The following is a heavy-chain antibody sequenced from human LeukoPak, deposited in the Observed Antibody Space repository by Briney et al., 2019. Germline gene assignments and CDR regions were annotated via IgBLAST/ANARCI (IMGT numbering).Heavy chain of an antibody. CDR1: GGTFSSYA. CDR3: ARTLTYYYDSSGYYGEYYFDY. V-gene: IGHV1-69*13. J-gene: IGHJ4*02. Sequence: SVKVSCKASGGTFSSYAISWVRQAPGQGLEWMGGIIPIFGTANYAQKFQGRVTITADESTSTANMELSSLRSEDTAVYYCARTLTYYYDSSGYYGEYYFDYWGQGTLVTVSS. CDR2: IIPIFGTA. D-gene: IGHD3-22*01.